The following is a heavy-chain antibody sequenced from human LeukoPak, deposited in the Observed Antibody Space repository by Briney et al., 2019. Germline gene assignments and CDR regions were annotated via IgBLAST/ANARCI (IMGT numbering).Heavy chain of an antibody. V-gene: IGHV4-39*01. J-gene: IGHJ4*02. D-gene: IGHD3-22*01. CDR2: IYYGGST. CDR1: GGSISSSSYY. CDR3: ATAPGDYYDSSGYYYDFLGMDY. Sequence: SETLSLTCTVSGGSISSSSYYWGWIRQPPGKGLEWIGSIYYGGSTYYNPSLKSRVTISVDTSKNQFSLKLSSVTAADTAVYYCATAPGDYYDSSGYYYDFLGMDYWGQGTLVTVSS.